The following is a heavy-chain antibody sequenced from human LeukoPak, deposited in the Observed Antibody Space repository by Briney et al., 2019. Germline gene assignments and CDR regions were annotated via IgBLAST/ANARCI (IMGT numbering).Heavy chain of an antibody. CDR2: INPNIGGP. V-gene: IGHV1-2*02. Sequence: PWASVKVSCKASGYTFTGHYVQWVRSAPGQGLEWMGWINPNIGGPNYAQKFQGRVIMTRDTSISTAYMELRRLTSDDTAVYYCARTKGYCTSTSCPGGMDVWGQGTTVTVS. CDR3: ARTKGYCTSTSCPGGMDV. J-gene: IGHJ6*02. CDR1: GYTFTGHY. D-gene: IGHD2-2*01.